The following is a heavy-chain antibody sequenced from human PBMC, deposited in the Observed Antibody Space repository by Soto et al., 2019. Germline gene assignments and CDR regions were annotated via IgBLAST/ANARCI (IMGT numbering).Heavy chain of an antibody. CDR2: IIPIFGTA. CDR3: ARDGGIAAAGPRVSDY. CDR1: GGTFSSYD. V-gene: IGHV1-69*13. D-gene: IGHD6-13*01. Sequence: ASVKVSCKASGGTFSSYDISWVRQAPGQGLEWMGGIIPIFGTANYAQKFQGRVTITADESTSTAYMELSSLRSEDTAVYYCARDGGIAAAGPRVSDYWGQGTMVTVSA. J-gene: IGHJ4*02.